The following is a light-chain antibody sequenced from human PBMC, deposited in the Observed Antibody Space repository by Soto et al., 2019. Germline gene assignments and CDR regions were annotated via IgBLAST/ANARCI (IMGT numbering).Light chain of an antibody. Sequence: DIQMTQSPSSLSASVGDRVTITCRASQSIGTSLNWYQQKPGEAPKLLIYAASSLQSGVPSRFSGSGSGTDFTLTNRSLQPEDFATYYCQQSDHSPIYTFGQGTDLEIK. CDR2: AAS. CDR3: QQSDHSPIYT. V-gene: IGKV1-39*01. J-gene: IGKJ2*01. CDR1: QSIGTS.